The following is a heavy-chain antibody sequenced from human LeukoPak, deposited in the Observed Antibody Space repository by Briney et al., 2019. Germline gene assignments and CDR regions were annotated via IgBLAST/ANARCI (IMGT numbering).Heavy chain of an antibody. CDR1: AYSFTSYW. CDR3: ARRTSYSDSSGYYHYFFDY. J-gene: IGHJ4*02. CDR2: IELADSYT. V-gene: IGHV5-10-1*01. D-gene: IGHD3-22*01. Sequence: GESLKISCKGSAYSFTSYWITWVRQMPGKGLEWMGRIELADSYTNYSPSFQGHVTISADKFISTAYLQWSSLKASDTAMYYCARRTSYSDSSGYYHYFFDYWGQGTLVTVSS.